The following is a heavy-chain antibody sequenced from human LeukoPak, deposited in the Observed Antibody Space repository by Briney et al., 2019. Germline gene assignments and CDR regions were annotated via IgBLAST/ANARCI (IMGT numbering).Heavy chain of an antibody. CDR1: GGSISSYC. CDR3: ARYAPSGYYDNWFDP. D-gene: IGHD3-22*01. V-gene: IGHV4-4*07. Sequence: SETLSLTCTVSGGSISSYCWSWIRQPAGKGLEWIGRIYTSGSTNYNPSLKSRVTMSVDTSKNQFSLKLSSVTAADTAVYYCARYAPSGYYDNWFDPWGQGTLVTVSS. CDR2: IYTSGST. J-gene: IGHJ5*02.